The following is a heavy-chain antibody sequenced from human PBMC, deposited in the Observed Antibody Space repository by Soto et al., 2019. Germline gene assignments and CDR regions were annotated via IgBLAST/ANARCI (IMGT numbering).Heavy chain of an antibody. CDR3: ARGIRYSYGYSYYYYYGMDV. Sequence: KASETLSLTCAAYGGSFSGYYWSWIRQPPGKGLEWIGEINHSGSTNYNPSLKSRVTISVDTSKNQFSLKLSSVTAADTAVYYCARGIRYSYGYSYYYYYGMDVWGQGTTVTVSS. V-gene: IGHV4-34*01. CDR2: INHSGST. J-gene: IGHJ6*02. D-gene: IGHD5-18*01. CDR1: GGSFSGYY.